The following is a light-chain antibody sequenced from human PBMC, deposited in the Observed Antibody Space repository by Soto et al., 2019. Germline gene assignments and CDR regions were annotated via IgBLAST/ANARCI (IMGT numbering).Light chain of an antibody. J-gene: IGKJ2*01. Sequence: IQMTQSPSSLSASVRDSVTVTCRARQSIYTYVNWYQQKPGNAPTLLSYGASSLQSGVPSTFTGGGSRTDFTLAISSLQPEDFATYNCQQSDRIPYTFGQGTKLEIK. CDR2: GAS. V-gene: IGKV1-39*01. CDR3: QQSDRIPYT. CDR1: QSIYTY.